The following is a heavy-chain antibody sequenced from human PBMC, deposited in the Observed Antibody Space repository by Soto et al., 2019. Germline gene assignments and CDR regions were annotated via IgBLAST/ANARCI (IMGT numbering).Heavy chain of an antibody. V-gene: IGHV4-59*01. CDR3: ARGRIMITFGGVIPEYYFDY. Sequence: SETLSLTCTVSGGSISSYYWSWIRQPPGKGLEWIGYIYYSGSTNYNPSLKSRVTISVDTSKNQFSLKLSSVTAADTAVYYCARGRIMITFGGVIPEYYFDYWGQGTLVTVSS. J-gene: IGHJ4*02. CDR1: GGSISSYY. D-gene: IGHD3-16*02. CDR2: IYYSGST.